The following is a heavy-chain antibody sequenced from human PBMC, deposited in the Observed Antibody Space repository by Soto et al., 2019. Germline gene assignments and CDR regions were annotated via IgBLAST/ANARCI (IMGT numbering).Heavy chain of an antibody. Sequence: SETLSLTCAVYGESFSGYYWTWIRQPPGKGLEWIGEINHSGSANYNPSLKSRVTISVDTSKNQFSLKLSSVTAADTAVYYCARAGNIVATISDAFDIWGQGTMVTVSS. J-gene: IGHJ3*02. CDR2: INHSGSA. CDR3: ARAGNIVATISDAFDI. CDR1: GESFSGYY. V-gene: IGHV4-34*01. D-gene: IGHD5-12*01.